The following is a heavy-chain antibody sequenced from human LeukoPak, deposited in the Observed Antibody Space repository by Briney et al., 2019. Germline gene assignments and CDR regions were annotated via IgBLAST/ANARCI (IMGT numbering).Heavy chain of an antibody. Sequence: PGGSLRLSCADSGFTFSDDYMSWIRQAPGKGLDWIAYISSGGGTISYAESVKGRFTIFRDNAKKSLYLQMNSLRAEDTAVYYCVRDYGRDWGQGTLVTVSS. D-gene: IGHD3-16*01. CDR1: GFTFSDDY. CDR2: ISSGGGTI. J-gene: IGHJ4*02. CDR3: VRDYGRD. V-gene: IGHV3-11*01.